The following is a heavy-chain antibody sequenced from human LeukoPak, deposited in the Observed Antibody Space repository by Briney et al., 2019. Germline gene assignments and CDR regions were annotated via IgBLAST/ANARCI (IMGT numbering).Heavy chain of an antibody. V-gene: IGHV1-18*01. CDR2: ISAYNGNT. Sequence: ASVKLSCKASGYTFTSYGISWVRQAPGQGLEWMGWISAYNGNTNYAQKLQGRVTMTTDTSTSTAYMELRSLRSDDTAVYYCARDAMAYCGGDCYVDYWGQGTLVTVSS. CDR1: GYTFTSYG. J-gene: IGHJ4*02. D-gene: IGHD2-21*02. CDR3: ARDAMAYCGGDCYVDY.